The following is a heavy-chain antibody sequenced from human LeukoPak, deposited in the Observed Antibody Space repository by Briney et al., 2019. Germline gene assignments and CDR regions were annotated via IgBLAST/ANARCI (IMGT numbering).Heavy chain of an antibody. D-gene: IGHD1-1*01. J-gene: IGHJ6*03. V-gene: IGHV4-34*01. CDR1: GGSFSGYY. Sequence: SETLSLTCAVYGGSFSGYYWSWIRQPPGKGLEWIGEINHSGSTNYNPSLKSRVTISVDTSKNQFSLKLSSVAAADTAVYYCARVSWFPGTSYYYMDVWGKGTTVTVSS. CDR3: ARVSWFPGTSYYYMDV. CDR2: INHSGST.